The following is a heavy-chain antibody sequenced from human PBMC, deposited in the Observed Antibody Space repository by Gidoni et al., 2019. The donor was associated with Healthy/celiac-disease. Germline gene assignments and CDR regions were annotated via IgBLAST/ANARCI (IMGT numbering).Heavy chain of an antibody. CDR3: ARDLWYQLLSFRSGWSYGMDV. Sequence: EVQLVESGGGLVKPGGSLRLSGAASGFTFSLYSMNWVRPAPGKGRECVSSISSSSSYIYYADSVKGRFTISRDNAKNSLYLQMNSLRAEDTAVYYCARDLWYQLLSFRSGWSYGMDVWGQGTTVTVSS. D-gene: IGHD2-2*01. J-gene: IGHJ6*02. V-gene: IGHV3-21*01. CDR2: ISSSSSYI. CDR1: GFTFSLYS.